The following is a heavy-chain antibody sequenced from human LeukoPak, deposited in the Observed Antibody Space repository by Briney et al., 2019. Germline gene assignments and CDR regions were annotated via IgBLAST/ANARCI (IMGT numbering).Heavy chain of an antibody. J-gene: IGHJ6*02. V-gene: IGHV1-69*13. CDR2: IIPIFGTA. D-gene: IGHD6-6*01. CDR3: ARDLYSSSSYYYYGMDV. CDR1: GGTFSSYA. Sequence: SVKVSCKASGGTFSSYAISWVRQAPGQGLEWMGGIIPIFGTANYAQKFQGRVTITADESTSTAYMELSSLRSEDTAVYYCARDLYSSSSYYYYGMDVWGQGTTVTVSS.